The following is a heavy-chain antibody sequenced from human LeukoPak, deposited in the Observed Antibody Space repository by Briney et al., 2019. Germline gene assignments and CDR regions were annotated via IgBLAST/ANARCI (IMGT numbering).Heavy chain of an antibody. J-gene: IGHJ4*02. CDR2: IDPNSGGT. CDR1: GYTFTGYY. V-gene: IGHV1-2*02. D-gene: IGHD2-8*01. Sequence: ASVKVSCKASGYTFTGYYMHWVRQAPGQGLEWMGWIDPNSGGTNYAQKFQGRVTMTRDTSISTAYMELSRLRSEDTAVYYCARRSFTKGPFDYWGQGTLVTVSS. CDR3: ARRSFTKGPFDY.